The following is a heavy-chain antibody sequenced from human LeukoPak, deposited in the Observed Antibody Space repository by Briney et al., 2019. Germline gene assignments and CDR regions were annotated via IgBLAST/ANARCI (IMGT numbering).Heavy chain of an antibody. J-gene: IGHJ6*02. V-gene: IGHV3-30*18. CDR2: VSYLGDDQ. CDR3: AKDRSSGPLYYYGMDV. Sequence: PGGSLRLSCAASGFTFSSYGIHWVRQSPGKGLEWVAVVSYLGDDQFYAESVKGRFTISRDNSKKTVFLQMNSLRGGDTAVYYCAKDRSSGPLYYYGMDVWGRGTTVIVSS. D-gene: IGHD3-22*01. CDR1: GFTFSSYG.